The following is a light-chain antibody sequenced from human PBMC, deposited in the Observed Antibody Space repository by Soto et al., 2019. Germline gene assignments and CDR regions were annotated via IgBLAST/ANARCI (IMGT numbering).Light chain of an antibody. CDR3: QQYGRSPAT. CDR1: QSVSSNY. CDR2: GAS. V-gene: IGKV3-20*01. Sequence: EIVLTQSPGTRSLSPGERATLSCRASQSVSSNYLAWYQQKPGQAPRLLIFGASSRASGIPDRFSGSGSGTDFTLTIGRLEPEDFAVYYCQQYGRSPATFGQGTKVEIK. J-gene: IGKJ1*01.